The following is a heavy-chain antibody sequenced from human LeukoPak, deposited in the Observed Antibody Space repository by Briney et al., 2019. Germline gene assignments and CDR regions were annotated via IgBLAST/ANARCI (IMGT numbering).Heavy chain of an antibody. CDR2: ISPSGGSA. CDR1: GYTFTTYY. V-gene: IGHV1-46*01. D-gene: IGHD3-10*01. CDR3: TRAGKGSGSYFAFDI. J-gene: IGHJ3*02. Sequence: ASVKVSCKASGYTFTTYYIHWVRQAPGQGLEWMGLISPSGGSAYYAQKFQGRVTMARDTSTTTVYMDLSSLTSEDTAVYYCTRAGKGSGSYFAFDIWGQGTMVTVSA.